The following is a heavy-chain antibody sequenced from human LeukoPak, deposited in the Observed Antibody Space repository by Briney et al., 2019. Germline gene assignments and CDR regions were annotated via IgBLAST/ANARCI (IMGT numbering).Heavy chain of an antibody. Sequence: GGSLRLSCAASGFTFSSYWMSWVRQAPGKGLEWVANIKQDGSEKYYVDSVKGRFTISRDNAKNSLYLQMNSLRAEDTALYYCSKEITCKDYFWGPGNLVTVSS. D-gene: IGHD2-15*01. CDR3: SKEITCKDYF. CDR2: IKQDGSEK. CDR1: GFTFSSYW. J-gene: IGHJ4*01. V-gene: IGHV3-7*03.